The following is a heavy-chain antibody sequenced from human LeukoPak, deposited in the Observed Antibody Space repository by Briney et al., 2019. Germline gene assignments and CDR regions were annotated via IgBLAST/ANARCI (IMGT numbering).Heavy chain of an antibody. CDR2: VNLNSGGT. CDR1: GYTFTGYY. J-gene: IGHJ4*02. V-gene: IGHV1-2*04. Sequence: ASVKVSCKASGYTFTGYYMHWVRQAPGQGLERMGWVNLNSGGTNYAQKFQGWVTVTRDTSISTAYMELSRLRSDDTAVYYCARDSATVTTPYFDYWGQGTLVTVPA. CDR3: ARDSATVTTPYFDY. D-gene: IGHD4-17*01.